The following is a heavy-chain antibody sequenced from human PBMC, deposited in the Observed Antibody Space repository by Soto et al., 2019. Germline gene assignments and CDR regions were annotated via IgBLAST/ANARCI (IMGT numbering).Heavy chain of an antibody. V-gene: IGHV4-39*01. D-gene: IGHD4-17*01. CDR1: GGSISSSSYY. CDR2: IYYSGST. CDR3: ARRPTVSGFFDY. Sequence: SETLSLTCTVSGGSISSSSYYWDWIRQPPGKGLEWIGSIYYSGSTYYNPSLKSRVTISVDTSKNQFSLKLSSVTAADTAVYYCARRPTVSGFFDYWGQGTLVTVSS. J-gene: IGHJ4*02.